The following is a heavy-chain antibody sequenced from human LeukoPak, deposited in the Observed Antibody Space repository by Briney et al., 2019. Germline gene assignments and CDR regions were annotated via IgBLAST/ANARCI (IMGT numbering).Heavy chain of an antibody. CDR1: GFTSSEHY. Sequence: GGSLRLSCAASGFTSSEHYMLWVRQAPGKGLEWVGRSRDKTHSYTAEYVASVKGRFTISRGDSKNSVYLQMNSLKIDDTAVYHCARDTEVGGIWHPSDIWGQGTMVTVSS. J-gene: IGHJ3*02. D-gene: IGHD1-26*01. V-gene: IGHV3-72*01. CDR3: ARDTEVGGIWHPSDI. CDR2: SRDKTHSYTA.